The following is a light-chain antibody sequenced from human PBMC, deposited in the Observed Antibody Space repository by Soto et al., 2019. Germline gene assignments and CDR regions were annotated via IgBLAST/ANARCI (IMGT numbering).Light chain of an antibody. CDR1: QSINIW. CDR3: QKINLFSTI. Sequence: DIQMTQSPSTLSASVGDRVTITCRASQSINIWLAWYQQKAGKAPKLLIYDASTLENRVPLRFSGSGSGTKSPLTIRGRQPDYFSTYSGQKINLFSTILGQGTKL. CDR2: DAS. J-gene: IGKJ2*01. V-gene: IGKV1-5*01.